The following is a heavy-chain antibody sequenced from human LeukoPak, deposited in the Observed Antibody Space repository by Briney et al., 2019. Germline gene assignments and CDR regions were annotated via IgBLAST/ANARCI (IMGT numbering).Heavy chain of an antibody. J-gene: IGHJ4*02. Sequence: GGSLRLSCAASGFTFSSYSMNWVRQAPGNGLEWVSSISSSSSYIYYADSVKGRFTISRDNAKNSLYLQMNSLRAEDTAVYYCARTSYYDYVRGSYHPFDYWGQGTLVTVSS. V-gene: IGHV3-21*01. D-gene: IGHD3-16*02. CDR1: GFTFSSYS. CDR3: ARTSYYDYVRGSYHPFDY. CDR2: ISSSSSYI.